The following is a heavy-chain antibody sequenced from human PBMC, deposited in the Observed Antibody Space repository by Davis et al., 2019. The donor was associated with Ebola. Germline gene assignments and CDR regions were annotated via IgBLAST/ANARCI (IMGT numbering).Heavy chain of an antibody. CDR1: GDSVSTNSGA. CDR2: TYYSSKWYN. Sequence: PSETLSLTCAISGDSVSTNSGAWSWIRQSPSRGLEWLGRTYYSSKWYNDYAVSVKSRITINPDTSKNQFSLQLNSVTPEDTAVYYCGRLDWNLRTYDYWGQGTLVTVSS. D-gene: IGHD1-1*01. J-gene: IGHJ4*02. CDR3: GRLDWNLRTYDY. V-gene: IGHV6-1*01.